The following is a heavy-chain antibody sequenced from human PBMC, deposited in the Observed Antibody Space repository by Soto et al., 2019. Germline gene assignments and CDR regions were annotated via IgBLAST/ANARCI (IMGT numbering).Heavy chain of an antibody. D-gene: IGHD2-8*01. V-gene: IGHV5-51*03. Sequence: PGASLKSSCMGSGSSSTDYWIGLVRLMPGKGLEWRGIIYPADSDTRYSPSFQGQVTISADKSIRPAYLQWNSRTATDTAMYSCATMVGLGTRYDPSRQGTLVTVSS. CDR1: GSSSTDYW. CDR3: ATMVGLGTRYDP. CDR2: IYPADSDT. J-gene: IGHJ5*02.